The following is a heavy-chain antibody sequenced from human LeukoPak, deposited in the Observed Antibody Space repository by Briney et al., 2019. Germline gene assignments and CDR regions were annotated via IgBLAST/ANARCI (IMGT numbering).Heavy chain of an antibody. CDR3: ARSEAVAGTAFDI. Sequence: GGSLRLSCAASGFTFSSHSMNWVRQAPGKGLEWVSSISSSSYIYYADSVKGRFTISRDNAKNSLYLQMNSLRAEDTAVYYCARSEAVAGTAFDIWGQGTMVTVSS. V-gene: IGHV3-21*01. CDR1: GFTFSSHS. D-gene: IGHD6-19*01. J-gene: IGHJ3*02. CDR2: ISSSSYI.